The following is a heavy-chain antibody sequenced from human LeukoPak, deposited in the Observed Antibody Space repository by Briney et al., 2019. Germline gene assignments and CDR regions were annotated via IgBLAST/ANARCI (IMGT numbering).Heavy chain of an antibody. V-gene: IGHV3-48*03. D-gene: IGHD3-16*01. CDR2: ISSSGSTI. CDR1: GFTFSSYE. J-gene: IGHJ4*02. CDR3: ARDFPEGDGY. Sequence: GGSLRLSCAASGFTFSSYEMNWVRQAPGKGLEWVSYISSSGSTIYYADSVKGRFTISRDNAKNSLYLQMNSLRAEDTAVYYCARDFPEGDGYWGQGTLVTVSS.